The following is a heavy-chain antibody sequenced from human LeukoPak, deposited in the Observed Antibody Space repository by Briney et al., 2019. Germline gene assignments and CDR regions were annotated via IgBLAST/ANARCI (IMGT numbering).Heavy chain of an antibody. Sequence: PGGSLRLSCAASGFTFSSYWMHWVRQAPGKGLVWVSRVNSDGSRTDYADSVKGRFTISRDDAKNTMYLQMNSLRAEDTAVYYCARVYYYDTTGYYYWGPGSLVTVSS. CDR3: ARVYYYDTTGYYY. V-gene: IGHV3-74*01. CDR2: VNSDGSRT. J-gene: IGHJ4*02. CDR1: GFTFSSYW. D-gene: IGHD3-22*01.